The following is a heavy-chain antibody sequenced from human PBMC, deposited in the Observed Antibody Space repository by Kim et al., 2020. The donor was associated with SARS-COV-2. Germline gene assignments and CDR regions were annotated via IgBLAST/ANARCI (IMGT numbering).Heavy chain of an antibody. V-gene: IGHV3-23*01. CDR2: ISGSGDNT. CDR1: GFTFSSFA. Sequence: GGSLRLSCAASGFTFSSFAMSWVRQSPGKGLEWVSAISGSGDNTYYADSVKGRFTISRDNSKNTLYLQMNSLRAEDRAVYYCAKDGGGVQHLVLVDGMEAWGQGTTVTVSS. D-gene: IGHD6-13*01. CDR3: AKDGGGVQHLVLVDGMEA. J-gene: IGHJ6*01.